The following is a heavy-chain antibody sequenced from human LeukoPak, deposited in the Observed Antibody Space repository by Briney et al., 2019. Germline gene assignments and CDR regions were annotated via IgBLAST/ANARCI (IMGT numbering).Heavy chain of an antibody. D-gene: IGHD3-22*01. CDR3: ARLKAGYYDSSGRYYFDY. CDR2: IYPGDSDT. J-gene: IGHJ4*02. V-gene: IGHV5-51*01. CDR1: GYSFTSYW. Sequence: GESLQISCQGSGYSFTSYWIGWVRQLPGKGLEWMGIIYPGDSDTRYSPSFQGQVTISADKSISTAYLQWSSLKASDTAMYYCARLKAGYYDSSGRYYFDYWGQGTLVTVSS.